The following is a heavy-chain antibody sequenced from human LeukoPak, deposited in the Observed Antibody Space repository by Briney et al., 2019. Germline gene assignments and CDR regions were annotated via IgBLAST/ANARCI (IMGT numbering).Heavy chain of an antibody. J-gene: IGHJ3*02. V-gene: IGHV4-34*01. CDR1: GGSFSGYY. D-gene: IGHD2-21*02. CDR2: INHSGST. CDR3: ARYLGVYNLAYCGGDCYSGAFDI. Sequence: SETLSLTCAVYGGSFSGYYWSWIRQPPGKGLEWIGEINHSGSTNYNPSLKSRVTISVDTSKNQFSLKLSSVTAADTAVYYCARYLGVYNLAYCGGDCYSGAFDIWGQGTVVTVSS.